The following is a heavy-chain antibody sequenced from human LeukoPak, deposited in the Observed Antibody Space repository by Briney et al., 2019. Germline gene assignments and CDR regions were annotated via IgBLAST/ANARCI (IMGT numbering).Heavy chain of an antibody. V-gene: IGHV1-69*04. Sequence: GASVKVSCKASGGTFSSYAISWVRQAPGQGLEWMGRIIPIFGIANYAQKFQGRVTITADKSTSTAYMELRSLRADDTAVYYCARGGNGSSTSCQTHYYYGMDVWGQGTTVTVSS. J-gene: IGHJ6*02. D-gene: IGHD2-2*01. CDR2: IIPIFGIA. CDR3: ARGGNGSSTSCQTHYYYGMDV. CDR1: GGTFSSYA.